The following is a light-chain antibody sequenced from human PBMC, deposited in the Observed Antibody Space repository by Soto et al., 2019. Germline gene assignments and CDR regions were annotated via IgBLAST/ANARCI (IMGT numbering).Light chain of an antibody. V-gene: IGLV2-14*01. CDR2: EVT. Sequence: QSALTQPASVSGSPGQSITISCSGPSSDVGGYNYVSWYQQHPGKAPKLMIYEVTNRPSGVSNRFSGSKSGNTASLTISGLQAEDEADYYCSSYTSSSIYVFGTWTKVTVL. CDR1: SSDVGGYNY. CDR3: SSYTSSSIYV. J-gene: IGLJ1*01.